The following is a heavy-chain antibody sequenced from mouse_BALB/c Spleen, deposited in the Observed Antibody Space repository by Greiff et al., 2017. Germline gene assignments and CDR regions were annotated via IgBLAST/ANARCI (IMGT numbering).Heavy chain of an antibody. CDR1: GFTFSDYG. CDR3: ARGKPYFDY. CDR2: ISNLAYSI. J-gene: IGHJ2*01. Sequence: DVMLVESGGGLVQPGGSRKLSCAASGFTFSDYGMAWVRQAPGKGPEWVAFISNLAYSIYYADTVTGRFTISRENAKNTLYLEMSSLRSEDTAMYYCARGKPYFDYWGQGTTLTVSS. V-gene: IGHV5-15*02.